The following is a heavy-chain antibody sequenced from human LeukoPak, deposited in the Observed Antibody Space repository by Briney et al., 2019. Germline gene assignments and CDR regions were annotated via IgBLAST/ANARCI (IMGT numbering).Heavy chain of an antibody. J-gene: IGHJ1*01. CDR3: ARGVSYYDSSGYYNEYFQH. CDR2: IYYSGST. D-gene: IGHD3-22*01. Sequence: LDTLSPTCTVSGGSISSYYWSWIRQPPGKGLEWIGFIYYSGSTNYNPSLKSRVTISVDTSKNQFSLKLSSVTAADTAVYYCARGVSYYDSSGYYNEYFQHWGQGTLVTVSS. V-gene: IGHV4-59*08. CDR1: GGSISSYY.